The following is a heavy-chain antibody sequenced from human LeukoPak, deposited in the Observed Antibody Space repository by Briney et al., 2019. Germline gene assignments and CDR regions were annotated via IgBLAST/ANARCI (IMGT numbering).Heavy chain of an antibody. CDR1: GYSISSGYY. D-gene: IGHD6-6*01. CDR3: ASSSSAYNWFDP. J-gene: IGHJ5*02. Sequence: PSETLSLTCTVSGYSISSGYYWGWIRQPPGKGLEWIGGIYHSGSTYYNPSLKSRVTISVDTSKNQFSLKLSSATAADTAVYYCASSSSAYNWFDPWGQGTLVTVSS. CDR2: IYHSGST. V-gene: IGHV4-38-2*02.